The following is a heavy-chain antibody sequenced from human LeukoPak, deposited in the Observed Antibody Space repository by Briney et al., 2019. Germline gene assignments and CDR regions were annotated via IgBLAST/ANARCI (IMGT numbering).Heavy chain of an antibody. CDR3: ARGCSGSYCSL. J-gene: IGHJ4*02. V-gene: IGHV1-18*01. CDR2: IYKGNT. D-gene: IGHD2-15*01. CDR1: GYTFTSYA. Sequence: ASVKVSCKASGYTFTSYAISWVRQAPGQGLEWMGWIYKGNTNYAQKVQDRVTMTTDTSTSTAYMELRSLGSDDTAMYYCARGCSGSYCSLWGQGALVTVSS.